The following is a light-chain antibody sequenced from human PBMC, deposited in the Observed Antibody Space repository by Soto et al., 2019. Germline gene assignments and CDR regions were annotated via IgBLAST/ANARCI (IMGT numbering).Light chain of an antibody. CDR3: SSYTASSTLL. Sequence: QSALTQPASVSGSPGQSITISCTGTSSDVGGYNYVSWSQQHPGKAPKLLISEVSNRPSGVSNRFSGSKSGNTASLTISGLQADDEVDYYCSSYTASSTLLFGTGTKVTVL. V-gene: IGLV2-14*03. CDR2: EVS. CDR1: SSDVGGYNY. J-gene: IGLJ1*01.